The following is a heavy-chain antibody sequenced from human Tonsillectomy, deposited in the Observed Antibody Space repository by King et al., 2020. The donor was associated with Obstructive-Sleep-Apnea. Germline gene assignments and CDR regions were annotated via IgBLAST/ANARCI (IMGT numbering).Heavy chain of an antibody. Sequence: QLVQSGGGLVQPGGSLRLSCAASGFTFSSYSMNWVRQAPGKGLEWVSYISSSSSTIYYADSVKGRFTISRDNAKNSLYLQMNSLRAEDTAVYYCARDSDGDYEYFQHWGQGTLVTVSS. CDR3: ARDSDGDYEYFQH. CDR2: ISSSSSTI. CDR1: GFTFSSYS. J-gene: IGHJ1*01. D-gene: IGHD4-17*01. V-gene: IGHV3-48*04.